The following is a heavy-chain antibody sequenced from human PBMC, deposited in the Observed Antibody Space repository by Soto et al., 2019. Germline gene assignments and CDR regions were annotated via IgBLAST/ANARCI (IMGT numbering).Heavy chain of an antibody. Sequence: QVQLVQSGAEVKKPGASVKVSCKASGYTFTGYYMHWVRQAPGQGLEWMGWINPNSGGTNYAQKFQGWVTMTRDTSISTAYMELSRLRSDDTAVYYCARAYSSSSRMVYYYYYGMDVWGQGTTVTVSS. J-gene: IGHJ6*02. D-gene: IGHD6-6*01. V-gene: IGHV1-2*04. CDR3: ARAYSSSSRMVYYYYYGMDV. CDR2: INPNSGGT. CDR1: GYTFTGYY.